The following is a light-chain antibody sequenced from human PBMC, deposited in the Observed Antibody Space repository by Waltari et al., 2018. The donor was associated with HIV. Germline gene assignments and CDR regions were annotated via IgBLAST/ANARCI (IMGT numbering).Light chain of an antibody. V-gene: IGLV2-23*01. CDR1: SSDIGAYNC. CDR2: VDN. J-gene: IGLJ3*02. Sequence: QSALTQPASVSGSPGQSITISCTGTSSDIGAYNCVSWYQQYPGQAPSLLNHVDNKWPSGVCNRFSGSKSGNTASLTISGLQSEDEADYWCCSYAGSRSFVFGGGTKVTVL. CDR3: CSYAGSRSFV.